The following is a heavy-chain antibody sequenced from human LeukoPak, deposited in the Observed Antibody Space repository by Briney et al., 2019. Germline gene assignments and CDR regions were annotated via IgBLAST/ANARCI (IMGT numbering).Heavy chain of an antibody. D-gene: IGHD5-12*01. CDR1: GYTFTSYG. V-gene: IGHV1-18*01. Sequence: ASVKVSCKASGYTFTSYGISWVRQAPGQGLEWMGWISAYNGNTNYAQKLQGRVTMTTDTSTSTAYMELSSLRSEDTAVYYCARGIVATEVPNYYYYGMDVWGQGTTVTVSS. CDR3: ARGIVATEVPNYYYYGMDV. J-gene: IGHJ6*02. CDR2: ISAYNGNT.